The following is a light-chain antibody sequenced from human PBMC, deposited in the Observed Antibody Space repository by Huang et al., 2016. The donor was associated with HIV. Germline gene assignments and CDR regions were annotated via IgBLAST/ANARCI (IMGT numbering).Light chain of an antibody. CDR1: QSISSS. V-gene: IGKV3-15*01. J-gene: IGKJ2*01. CDR2: GAS. Sequence: EVEMTQSPATLSVSPGERVTLSCRASQSISSSLAWFQHKPGQAPRLVIYGASTRATGIPARFSGSGSGTEFTLTINSLQSEDFAVYYCHQYSDRNTFGQGTKPEIK. CDR3: HQYSDRNT.